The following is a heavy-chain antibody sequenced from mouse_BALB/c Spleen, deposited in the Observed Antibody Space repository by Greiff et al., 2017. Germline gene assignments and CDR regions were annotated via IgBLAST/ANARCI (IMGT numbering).Heavy chain of an antibody. D-gene: IGHD1-1*01. CDR2: ISSGGST. Sequence: EVMLVESGGGLVKPGGSLKLSCAASGFTFSSYAMSWVRQTPEKRLEWVASISSGGSTYSPDSVKGRLTISRDNARNILYLQMSSLRSEDTAMYYCARGYYYGSSYGAWFAYWGQGTLVTGSA. V-gene: IGHV5-6-5*01. CDR1: GFTFSSYA. J-gene: IGHJ3*01. CDR3: ARGYYYGSSYGAWFAY.